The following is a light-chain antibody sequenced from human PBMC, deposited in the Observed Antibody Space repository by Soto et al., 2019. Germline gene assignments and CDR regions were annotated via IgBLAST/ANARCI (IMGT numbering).Light chain of an antibody. CDR2: DVS. CDR3: SSYTSTSTLV. V-gene: IGLV2-14*01. J-gene: IGLJ2*01. CDR1: SSDVGGYNY. Sequence: QSALTQPASVSGSPGQSITISCTGTSSDVGGYNYVSWYQQHPGKAPKLMIYDVSNRPSGVSNRFSGSKSGNTASLTTSGLQHEDEADYYCSSYTSTSTLVFGGGSQLTVL.